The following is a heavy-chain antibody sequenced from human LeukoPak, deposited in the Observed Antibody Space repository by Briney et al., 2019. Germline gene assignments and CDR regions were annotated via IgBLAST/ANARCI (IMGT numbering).Heavy chain of an antibody. Sequence: PGGSLRLSCAASGFTFSLYGMHWVRQAPGKGLEWVAVISYDGSNPLYGDSVKGRFTISRDNSKNTLFLQMNRLRDEDTAVYFCAKSTVVGGPTPTLDFWGQGTLVAVSS. CDR2: ISYDGSNP. CDR3: AKSTVVGGPTPTLDF. CDR1: GFTFSLYG. D-gene: IGHD3-16*01. J-gene: IGHJ4*02. V-gene: IGHV3-30*18.